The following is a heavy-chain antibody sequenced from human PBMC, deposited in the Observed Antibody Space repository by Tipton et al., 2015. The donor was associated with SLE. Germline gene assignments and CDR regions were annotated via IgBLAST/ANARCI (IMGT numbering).Heavy chain of an antibody. CDR1: GGSGNSISSHY. J-gene: IGHJ5*01. CDR3: ARFHLKSWYEFDS. CDR2: TSNSGST. D-gene: IGHD6-13*01. Sequence: TLSLTCTVSGGSGNSISSHYWGWIRQPPGKGLEWIGYTSNSGSTNYNPSLKSRVTISVDTSKNQFSLKLSSVTAADTAVYYCARFHLKSWYEFDSWGQGTVVTVSS. V-gene: IGHV4-61*01.